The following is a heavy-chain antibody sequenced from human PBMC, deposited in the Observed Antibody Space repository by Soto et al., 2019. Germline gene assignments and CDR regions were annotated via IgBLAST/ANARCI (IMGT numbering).Heavy chain of an antibody. CDR2: ISSSSSTI. D-gene: IGHD3-10*01. V-gene: IGHV3-48*02. J-gene: IGHJ4*02. CDR3: ARAFTYGSLDS. CDR1: GFTFNSYS. Sequence: GGSLRLSCAASGFTFNSYSMNWVRQAPGKGLEWVSYISSSSSTIYYADSVKGRFTISRDSAKNSLYLQMKSLRDEDTAVYYCARAFTYGSLDSWGQGTLVTVSS.